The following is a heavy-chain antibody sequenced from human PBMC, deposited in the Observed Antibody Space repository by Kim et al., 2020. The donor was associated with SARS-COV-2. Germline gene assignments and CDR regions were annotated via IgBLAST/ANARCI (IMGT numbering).Heavy chain of an antibody. V-gene: IGHV3-11*01. J-gene: IGHJ4*02. Sequence: GGSLRLSCAASGFTFSDFYMSWIRQAPGKGLEWLPYITDSGSPINYADSVKGRFTISRDNTKKSVYLQMNSLRVEDTAVYYCARFGGYGGFGYLYWGQGT. CDR3: ARFGGYGGFGYLY. CDR1: GFTFSDFY. D-gene: IGHD5-12*01. CDR2: ITDSGSPI.